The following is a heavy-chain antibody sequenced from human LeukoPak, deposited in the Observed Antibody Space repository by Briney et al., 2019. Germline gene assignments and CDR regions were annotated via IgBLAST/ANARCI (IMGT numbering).Heavy chain of an antibody. CDR3: ARYDYGGYYYYGMDV. CDR2: IYYSGST. V-gene: IGHV4-59*01. J-gene: IGHJ6*02. D-gene: IGHD4-23*01. CDR1: GGSISSYY. Sequence: SETLSLPCTVSGGSISSYYWSWIRQPPGKGLEWIGYIYYSGSTNYNPSLKSRVTISVDTSKNQFSLKLSSVTAADTAVYYCARYDYGGYYYYGMDVWGQGTTSAVSS.